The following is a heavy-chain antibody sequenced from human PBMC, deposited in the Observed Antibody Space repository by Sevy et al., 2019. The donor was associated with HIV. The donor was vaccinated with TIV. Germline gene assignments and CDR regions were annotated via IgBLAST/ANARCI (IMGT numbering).Heavy chain of an antibody. V-gene: IGHV3-11*04. CDR1: GFTLSNYY. CDR2: ISSTSTTI. D-gene: IGHD3-10*01. CDR3: ARDLWVGSFWGNWFDP. J-gene: IGHJ5*02. Sequence: GGSLRLSCAASGFTLSNYYMSWIRQAPGKGLEWVSYISSTSTTIYYADSVKGRFTISRDNAKNSLYLQMNSLRAEDTAVYYCARDLWVGSFWGNWFDPWGLGTLVTVSS.